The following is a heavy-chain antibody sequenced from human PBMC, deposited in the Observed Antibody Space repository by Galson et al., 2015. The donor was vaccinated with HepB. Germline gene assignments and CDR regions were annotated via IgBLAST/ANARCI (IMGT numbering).Heavy chain of an antibody. CDR1: GFTFSSYS. CDR2: IKQDGSEK. CDR3: ARGRGVDV. V-gene: IGHV3-7*03. Sequence: SLRLSCAASGFTFSSYSMTRVRQAPGKGLEWVANIKQDGSEKYYVDSVKGRFTISRDNAKNSLYLQTNSLRGEDTAVYYCARGRGVDVWGQGTTVTVSS. J-gene: IGHJ6*02.